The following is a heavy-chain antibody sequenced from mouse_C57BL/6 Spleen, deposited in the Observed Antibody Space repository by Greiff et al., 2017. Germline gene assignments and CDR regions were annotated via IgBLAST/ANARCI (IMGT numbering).Heavy chain of an antibody. CDR1: GYSITSGYY. CDR3: ARVPYYYGSSYWYFDV. V-gene: IGHV3-6*01. Sequence: VQLKESGPGLVKPSQSLSLTCSVTGYSITSGYYWNWIRQFPGNKLEWMGYISYDGSNNYNPSLKNRISITRDPSKNQFFLKLNSVTTEDTATYYCARVPYYYGSSYWYFDVWGTGTTVTVSS. J-gene: IGHJ1*03. D-gene: IGHD1-1*01. CDR2: ISYDGSN.